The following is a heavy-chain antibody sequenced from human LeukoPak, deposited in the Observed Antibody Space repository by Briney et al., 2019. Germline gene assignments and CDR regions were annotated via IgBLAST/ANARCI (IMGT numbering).Heavy chain of an antibody. V-gene: IGHV3-23*01. CDR1: GFRFTDYS. Sequence: GSLRLSCAASGFRFTDYSMSWARQAPGKGLEWVAGLGRSGEYKYYADSVKGQFTISRDNSKDTVSLQMNSLRAEDSAIYFCVTDRPCETCMPMDAWGQGTTVTVSS. CDR2: LGRSGEYK. D-gene: IGHD2-2*01. CDR3: VTDRPCETCMPMDA. J-gene: IGHJ6*02.